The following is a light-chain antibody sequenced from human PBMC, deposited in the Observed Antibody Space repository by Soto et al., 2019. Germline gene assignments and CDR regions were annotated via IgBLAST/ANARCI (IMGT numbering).Light chain of an antibody. Sequence: EIVLTQSPGTLSLSLGERATLSCRASQSISSTSLAWYQQKPGQAPRLLIYGAFNRATGIPARFSGSGSGTDFTLTISSLEPEDFAVYYCQQRNIWPPVTFGQGTRLEIK. CDR1: QSISSTS. CDR2: GAF. J-gene: IGKJ5*01. V-gene: IGKV3-11*01. CDR3: QQRNIWPPVT.